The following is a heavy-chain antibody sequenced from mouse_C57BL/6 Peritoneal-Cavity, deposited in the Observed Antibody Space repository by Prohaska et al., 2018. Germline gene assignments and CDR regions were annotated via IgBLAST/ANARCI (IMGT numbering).Heavy chain of an antibody. CDR1: GFTFSGFW. D-gene: IGHD2-1*01. CDR3: MRYGNYWHSYV. J-gene: IGHJ1*03. CDR2: IIADGSAI. Sequence: EVQMLETGGGLVQPGGSRGLSCEGSGFTFSGFWMSWVRQTPGKTLEWIEYIIADGSAINYAPSIMDRFTIFRDNDKSTLYLQMSNVRSEDTASYFCMRYGNYWHSYVWGRGTTVSGST. V-gene: IGHV11-2*01.